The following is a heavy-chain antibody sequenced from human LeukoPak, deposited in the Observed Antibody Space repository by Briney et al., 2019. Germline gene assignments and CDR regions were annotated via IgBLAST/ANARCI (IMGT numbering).Heavy chain of an antibody. V-gene: IGHV3-21*01. Sequence: GSLRLSCAASGFTFSSYSMNWVRQAPGKGLEWVSSISSSSSYIYYADSVKGRFTISRDNAKNSLYLQMNSLRAEDTALYYCARELGSYEGGYYGMDVWGQGTTVTVSS. CDR1: GFTFSSYS. J-gene: IGHJ6*02. CDR2: ISSSSSYI. D-gene: IGHD1-26*01. CDR3: ARELGSYEGGYYGMDV.